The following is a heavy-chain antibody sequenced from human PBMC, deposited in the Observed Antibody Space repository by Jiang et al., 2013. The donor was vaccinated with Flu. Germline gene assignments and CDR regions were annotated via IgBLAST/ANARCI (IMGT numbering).Heavy chain of an antibody. D-gene: IGHD2-8*01. CDR3: ATDLRFYCTNGVCYTGSFDY. J-gene: IGHJ4*02. Sequence: GAEVKKPGASVKVSCKVSGYTLTELSMHWVRQAPGKGLEWMGGFDPEDGETIYAQKFQGRVTMTEDTSTDTAYMELSSLRSEDTAVYYCATDLRFYCTNGVCYTGSFDYWGQGTLVTVSS. V-gene: IGHV1-24*01. CDR2: FDPEDGET. CDR1: GYTLTELS.